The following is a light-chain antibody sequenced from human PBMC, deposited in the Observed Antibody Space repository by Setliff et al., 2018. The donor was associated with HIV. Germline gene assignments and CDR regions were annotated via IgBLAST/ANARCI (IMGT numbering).Light chain of an antibody. CDR2: WAS. V-gene: IGKV4-1*01. J-gene: IGKJ1*01. CDR1: QNILSNSNNKNY. Sequence: DIVMTQSPDSLAVSLGERATINCKSSQNILSNSNNKNYLTWYQQKPGQPPKLLIYWASTRESGVPDRFTGSGSGTDFTLTISSLQAEDVAIYYCQQYFTPPWTFGRGTKV. CDR3: QQYFTPPWT.